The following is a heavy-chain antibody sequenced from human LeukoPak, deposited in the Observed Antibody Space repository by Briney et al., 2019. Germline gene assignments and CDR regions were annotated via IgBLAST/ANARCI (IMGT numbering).Heavy chain of an antibody. D-gene: IGHD6-19*01. Sequence: PGGSLRLSCAASGFTFSSYGMHWVRQAPGKGLXXVAVISYDGSNKYYADSVKGRFTISRDNSKNTLYLQMNSLRAEDTAVYYCAKEGGSGWALDYWGQGTLVTVSS. CDR3: AKEGGSGWALDY. CDR1: GFTFSSYG. CDR2: ISYDGSNK. V-gene: IGHV3-30*18. J-gene: IGHJ4*02.